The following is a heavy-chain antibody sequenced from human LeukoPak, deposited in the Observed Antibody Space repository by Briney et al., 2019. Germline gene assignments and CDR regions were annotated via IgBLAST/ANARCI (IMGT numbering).Heavy chain of an antibody. Sequence: GGSLRLSCAASGFTFSSYSMNWVRQAPGKGLQWVSYISITSRTTNYADSVKGRFTISRDSAKNSLYLQMNSLRDEDTAVYYCATEKAFAFDIWGQGTVVTVSS. CDR2: ISITSRTT. CDR1: GFTFSSYS. V-gene: IGHV3-48*02. CDR3: ATEKAFAFDI. J-gene: IGHJ3*02.